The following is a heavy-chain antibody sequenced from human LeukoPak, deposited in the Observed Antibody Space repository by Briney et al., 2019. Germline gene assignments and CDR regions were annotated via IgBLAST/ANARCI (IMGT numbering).Heavy chain of an antibody. CDR2: INHSGST. CDR3: ARGDYDILTGYYS. V-gene: IGHV4-34*01. Sequence: SETLSLTCAVYGGSFSGYYWSWIRQPPGKGLEWIGEINHSGSTNYNPSLKSRVTISVDTSKNQFSLKLSSVTAADTAVHYCARGDYDILTGYYSWGQGTLVTVSS. D-gene: IGHD3-9*01. CDR1: GGSFSGYY. J-gene: IGHJ4*02.